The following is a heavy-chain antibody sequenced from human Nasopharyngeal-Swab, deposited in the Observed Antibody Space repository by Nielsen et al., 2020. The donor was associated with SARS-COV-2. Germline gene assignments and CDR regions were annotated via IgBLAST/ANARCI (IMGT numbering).Heavy chain of an antibody. V-gene: IGHV3-11*01. D-gene: IGHD3-10*01. CDR2: ISSGGSTI. Sequence: WIRQPPGKGLEWVSYISSGGSTIYYADSVKGRFTISRDNAKNTLYLQMNSLRAEDTAVYYCAMDEGARVLWFGELSTYYYYGMDVWGQGTTVTVSS. CDR3: AMDEGARVLWFGELSTYYYYGMDV. J-gene: IGHJ6*02.